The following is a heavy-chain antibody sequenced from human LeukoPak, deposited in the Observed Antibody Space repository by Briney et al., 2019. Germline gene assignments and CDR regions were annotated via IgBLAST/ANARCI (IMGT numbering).Heavy chain of an antibody. D-gene: IGHD6-13*01. CDR3: ARGPGKSIAAAAYYYYYMDV. V-gene: IGHV1-69*13. CDR1: GGTFSSYA. Sequence: GASVKVSCKASGGTFSSYAISWVRQAPGQGLEWMGGIIPIFGTANYAQKFQGRVTITADESTSTAYMELSSLRSEDTAVYYCARGPGKSIAAAAYYYYYMDVWGKGTTVTVSS. J-gene: IGHJ6*03. CDR2: IIPIFGTA.